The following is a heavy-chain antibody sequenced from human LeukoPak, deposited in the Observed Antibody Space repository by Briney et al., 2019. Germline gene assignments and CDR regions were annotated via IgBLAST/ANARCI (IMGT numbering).Heavy chain of an antibody. Sequence: PGRSLRLSCAASGFTFSSYAMHWVRQAPGKGLEWVAVISYDGSNKYYADSVKGRFTISRDNSKNTLYLQMNSLRAEDTAVYYCAKDSLRERIVGSTTRGVNDYWGQGTLVTVSS. D-gene: IGHD1-26*01. CDR1: GFTFSSYA. CDR2: ISYDGSNK. J-gene: IGHJ4*02. V-gene: IGHV3-30*04. CDR3: AKDSLRERIVGSTTRGVNDY.